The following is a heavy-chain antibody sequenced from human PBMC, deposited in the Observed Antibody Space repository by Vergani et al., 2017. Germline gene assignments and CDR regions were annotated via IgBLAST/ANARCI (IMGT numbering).Heavy chain of an antibody. V-gene: IGHV3-30*03. Sequence: QVHLVESGGGVVQPGRSLRLSCVVSGFTSSYYCMHWVRQAPGKGLEWVAVISYDGTKKYYADSVKGRFTISRDNSKSTLYLQMNSLSTEDTAVYYCATKSCGTPGCQIGYFREWGQGTLVTVSS. CDR3: ATKSCGTPGCQIGYFRE. CDR1: GFTSSYYC. D-gene: IGHD1-1*01. J-gene: IGHJ1*01. CDR2: ISYDGTKK.